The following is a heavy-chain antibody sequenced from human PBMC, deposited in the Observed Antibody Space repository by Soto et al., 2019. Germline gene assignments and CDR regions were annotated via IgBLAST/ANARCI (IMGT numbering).Heavy chain of an antibody. D-gene: IGHD3-16*02. CDR3: AVGGGDLSLTPFDY. J-gene: IGHJ4*02. V-gene: IGHV3-30-3*01. CDR2: ISTDGTNQ. Sequence: PGGSLRLSCVASGFNFKAYGMHWVRQAPGKGLEWVAVISTDGTNQHHADSVKGRFTIPRDNFKNTLYLQMNSLRPEDTAVYFCAVGGGDLSLTPFDYWGQGTLVTVSS. CDR1: GFNFKAYG.